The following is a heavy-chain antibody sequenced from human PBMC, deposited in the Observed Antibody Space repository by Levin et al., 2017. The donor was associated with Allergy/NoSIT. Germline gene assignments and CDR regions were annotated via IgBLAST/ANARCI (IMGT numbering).Heavy chain of an antibody. CDR3: AKDRESLKGSGGEY. CDR1: GFTFSSYG. V-gene: IGHV3-30*18. D-gene: IGHD2-15*01. J-gene: IGHJ4*02. Sequence: GSLRLSCAASGFTFSSYGMHWVRQAPGKGLEWVATIPFDGSNKYYADSVKGRFTISRDNSRNTLYLHMNSLRTEDTAVYYCAKDRESLKGSGGEYWGQGTPVTVSS. CDR2: IPFDGSNK.